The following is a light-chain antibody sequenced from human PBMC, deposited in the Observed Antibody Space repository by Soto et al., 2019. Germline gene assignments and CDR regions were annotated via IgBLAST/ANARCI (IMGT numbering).Light chain of an antibody. Sequence: DIVMTQSPDSLAVSLGERATINCKSSQSVLNSSNNKNYLAWYQQKPGQPPKLLIYWASTRESGVPDRFSGGGSGTDFTLTIRSLQDEDVAVYYCQQYYSPPYTFGQGTKLEIK. V-gene: IGKV4-1*01. J-gene: IGKJ2*01. CDR3: QQYYSPPYT. CDR1: QSVLNSSNNKNY. CDR2: WAS.